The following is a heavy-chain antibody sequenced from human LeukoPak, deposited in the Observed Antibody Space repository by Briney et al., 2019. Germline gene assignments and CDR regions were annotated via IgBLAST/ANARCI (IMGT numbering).Heavy chain of an antibody. J-gene: IGHJ4*02. CDR3: ASRSSSIY. Sequence: GRSLRLSCAASGFTVSSNYMTWVRQAPGKGLEWVSVIYSDSSTYYTDSVKGRFTISRDNSKNTLYLQMNSLRAEDTAVYYCASRSSSIYWGQGTLVTVSS. V-gene: IGHV3-53*01. CDR2: IYSDSST. D-gene: IGHD6-6*01. CDR1: GFTVSSNY.